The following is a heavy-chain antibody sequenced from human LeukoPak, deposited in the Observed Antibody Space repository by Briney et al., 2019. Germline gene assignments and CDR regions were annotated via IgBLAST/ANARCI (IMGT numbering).Heavy chain of an antibody. V-gene: IGHV3-23*01. J-gene: IGHJ4*02. CDR3: AKSSAGTMAY. Sequence: PGGSLRLSCAASGFTFSSYAMSLVRQAPGKGLEWVSGISGNGGSTYYADSVKGRFTISRDNSKNTLYLQMNSLRAEDTAVYYCAKSSAGTMAYWGQGALVTVSS. CDR2: ISGNGGST. CDR1: GFTFSSYA. D-gene: IGHD6-19*01.